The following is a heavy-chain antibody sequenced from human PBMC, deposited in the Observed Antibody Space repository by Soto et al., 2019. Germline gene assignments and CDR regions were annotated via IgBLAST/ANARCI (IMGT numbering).Heavy chain of an antibody. CDR1: GFTFNGSV. V-gene: IGHV3-73*01. J-gene: IGHJ4*02. CDR3: TSSNLYY. CDR2: IRTKPNSYET. Sequence: GVSLRLSCAASGFTFNGSVIHWVRQASGKGLEWVGRIRTKPNSYETAYVASVKGRFTISRDDSKNTAYLQMNSLKTDDTAVYYCTSSNLYYWGQGTLVTVSS.